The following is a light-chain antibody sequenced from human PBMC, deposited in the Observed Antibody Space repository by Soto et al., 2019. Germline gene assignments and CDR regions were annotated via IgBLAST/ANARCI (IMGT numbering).Light chain of an antibody. J-gene: IGKJ5*01. CDR3: QQRSNWPCT. Sequence: EVVLTQSPGTLSLSPGERATLSCRASQSVNSNYLAWYQQKPGQAPRLLIYGASNRATGISDRFSGSGSGTDCNLTTSSLGPEDFAVYYCQQRSNWPCTFGQGTGLEIK. V-gene: IGKV3D-20*02. CDR2: GAS. CDR1: QSVNSNY.